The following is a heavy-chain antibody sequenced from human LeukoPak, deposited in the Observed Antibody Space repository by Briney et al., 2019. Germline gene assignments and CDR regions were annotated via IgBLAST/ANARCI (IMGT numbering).Heavy chain of an antibody. CDR3: ARDPSFDILTGYDY. D-gene: IGHD3-9*01. CDR2: ISSSGSTI. V-gene: IGHV3-11*04. J-gene: IGHJ4*02. CDR1: GFTFSDYY. Sequence: GGSLRLSCAASGFTFSDYYMSWIRQAPGKGLVWVSYISSSGSTIYYADSVKGRFTISRDNAKNSLHLQMNSLRAEDTAVYYCARDPSFDILTGYDYWGQGALVTVSS.